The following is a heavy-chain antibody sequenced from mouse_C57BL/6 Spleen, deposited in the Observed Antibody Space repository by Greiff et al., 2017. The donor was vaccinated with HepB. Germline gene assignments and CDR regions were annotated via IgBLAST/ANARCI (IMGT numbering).Heavy chain of an antibody. CDR1: GFTFSDFY. Sequence: EVMLVESGGGLVQSGRSLRLSCATSGFTFSDFYMEWVRQAPGKGLEWIAASRNKANDYTTEYSASVKGRFIVSRDTSQSILYLQMNVLRAEDTAIYYCARDDAHYDDDGAGLAYWGQGTLVTVSA. CDR3: ARDDAHYDDDGAGLAY. CDR2: SRNKANDYTT. D-gene: IGHD2-4*01. J-gene: IGHJ3*01. V-gene: IGHV7-1*01.